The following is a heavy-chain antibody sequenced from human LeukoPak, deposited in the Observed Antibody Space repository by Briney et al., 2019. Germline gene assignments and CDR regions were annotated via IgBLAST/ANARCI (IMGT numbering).Heavy chain of an antibody. CDR3: ARDRCSGGSCYSFY. Sequence: ASVKVSCKASGYTFTGSYMHWVRQAPGQGLEWMGWINPNSGGTNYAQKFQGRVTMTRDTSISTAYMELSRLRSDDTAVYYCARDRCSGGSCYSFYWGQGTLVTVSS. D-gene: IGHD2-15*01. V-gene: IGHV1-2*02. J-gene: IGHJ4*02. CDR1: GYTFTGSY. CDR2: INPNSGGT.